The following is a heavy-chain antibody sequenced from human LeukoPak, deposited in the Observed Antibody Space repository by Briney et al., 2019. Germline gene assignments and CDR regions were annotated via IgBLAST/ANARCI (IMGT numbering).Heavy chain of an antibody. V-gene: IGHV3-11*04. J-gene: IGHJ4*02. Sequence: PGGSLRLSCAASGFTFSDYYMSWLRQAPGKGLEWVSYISSSGSTIYYADSVKGRFTISRGNAKNSLYLRMNSLRAEDTAVYFCARVPYYYDSSGYWGYFDYWGQGTLVTVSS. D-gene: IGHD3-22*01. CDR3: ARVPYYYDSSGYWGYFDY. CDR1: GFTFSDYY. CDR2: ISSSGSTI.